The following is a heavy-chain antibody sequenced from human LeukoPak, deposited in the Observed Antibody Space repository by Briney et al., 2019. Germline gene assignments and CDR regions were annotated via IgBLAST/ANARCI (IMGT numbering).Heavy chain of an antibody. CDR3: ARDSKVLYYYDSSGYFRPNWFDP. J-gene: IGHJ5*02. Sequence: PGGSLRLSCEASGFMFDDYGMSWVRQGPGKGLEWVSGINWNGGSTGYADSVKGRFTISRDNAKNSLYLQMNSLRAEDTALYYCARDSKVLYYYDSSGYFRPNWFDPWGQGTLVNVSS. CDR1: GFMFDDYG. V-gene: IGHV3-20*04. CDR2: INWNGGST. D-gene: IGHD3-22*01.